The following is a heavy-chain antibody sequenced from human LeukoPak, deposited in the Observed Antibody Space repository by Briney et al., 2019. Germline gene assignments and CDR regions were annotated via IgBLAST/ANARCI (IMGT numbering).Heavy chain of an antibody. D-gene: IGHD4-23*01. V-gene: IGHV1-69*13. Sequence: SVKVSCKASGGTFSSYAISWVRQAPGQGLEWMGGIIPIFGTANYAQKFQGRVTITADESTSTAYMELSSLRSEDTAVYYCARANSIYGGNSLMGNWGQGTLVTVSS. CDR3: ARANSIYGGNSLMGN. CDR1: GGTFSSYA. J-gene: IGHJ4*02. CDR2: IIPIFGTA.